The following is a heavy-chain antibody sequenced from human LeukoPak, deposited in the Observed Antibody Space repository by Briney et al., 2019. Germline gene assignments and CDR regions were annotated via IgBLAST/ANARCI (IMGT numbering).Heavy chain of an antibody. Sequence: GRSLRLSCAASGFTFSSYGMHWVRQAPGKGLEWVAVISYDGSNKYYADSMKGRFTISRDNSKNTLYLQVNSLRAEDTAVYYCAKPASNYDFWSGLDYWGQGTLVTVSS. CDR1: GFTFSSYG. V-gene: IGHV3-30*18. J-gene: IGHJ4*02. CDR3: AKPASNYDFWSGLDY. CDR2: ISYDGSNK. D-gene: IGHD3-3*01.